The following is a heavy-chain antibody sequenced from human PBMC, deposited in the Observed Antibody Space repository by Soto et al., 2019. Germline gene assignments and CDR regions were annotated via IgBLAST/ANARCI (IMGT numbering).Heavy chain of an antibody. CDR1: GGTFSSYA. J-gene: IGHJ4*02. CDR3: ARRGGYGSWSYYNAGILDY. Sequence: QVQLVQSGAEVKKPGSSVKVSCKASGGTFSSYAISWVRQAPGQGLEWMGGIIPIFGTANYAQKFQGRVTTTAEKSTSTAYMELSSLRSEDTAVYYCARRGGYGSWSYYNAGILDYWGQGTLVTVSS. D-gene: IGHD3-10*01. V-gene: IGHV1-69*06. CDR2: IIPIFGTA.